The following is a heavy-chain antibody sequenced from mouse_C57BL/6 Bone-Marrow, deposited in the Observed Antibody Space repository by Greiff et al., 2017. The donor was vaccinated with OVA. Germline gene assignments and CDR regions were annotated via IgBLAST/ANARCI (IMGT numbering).Heavy chain of an antibody. J-gene: IGHJ4*01. CDR3: ARQGIYYDYGFYYAMDY. V-gene: IGHV5-12*01. CDR2: ISNGGGST. CDR1: GFTFSDYY. Sequence: EVKLMESGGGLVQPGGSLKLSCAASGFTFSDYYMYWVRQTPEKRLEWVAYISNGGGSTYYPDTVKGRFTISRDNAKNTLYLQMSRLKSEDTAMYYCARQGIYYDYGFYYAMDYWGQGTSVTVSS. D-gene: IGHD2-4*01.